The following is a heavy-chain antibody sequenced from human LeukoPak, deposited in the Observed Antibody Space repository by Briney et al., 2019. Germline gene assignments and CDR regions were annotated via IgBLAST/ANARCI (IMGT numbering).Heavy chain of an antibody. V-gene: IGHV3-23*01. D-gene: IGHD3-10*01. J-gene: IGHJ4*02. CDR3: AKVSTTFHYGSGSYDY. Sequence: GGSLRLSCAASGFTFSNYATSWVRQAPGKGLEWVSGVSGSSGSTYYADSVKGRFTISRDNSKNTVFLQMSSLRAEDTAVYYCAKVSTTFHYGSGSYDYWGQGTLVTVSS. CDR2: VSGSSGST. CDR1: GFTFSNYA.